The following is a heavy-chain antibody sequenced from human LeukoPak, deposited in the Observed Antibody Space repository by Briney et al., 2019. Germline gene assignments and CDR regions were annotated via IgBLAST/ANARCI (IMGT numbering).Heavy chain of an antibody. D-gene: IGHD4-11*01. CDR1: GGSFSGYY. J-gene: IGHJ4*02. CDR3: ARQRYSNYYGH. V-gene: IGHV4-34*01. CDR2: INHSGST. Sequence: SETLSLTCAVCGGSFSGYYWSWIRQPPGKGLEWIGEINHSGSTNYNPSLKSRVTISVDTSKNQFSLKLSSVTAADTAVYYCARQRYSNYYGHWGQGTLVTVSS.